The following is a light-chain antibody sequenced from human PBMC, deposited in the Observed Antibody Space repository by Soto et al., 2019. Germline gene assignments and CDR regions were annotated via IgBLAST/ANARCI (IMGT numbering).Light chain of an antibody. CDR2: DAS. J-gene: IGKJ1*01. Sequence: DIQMTPSPSTLSASVGDRVTITCRASQSINSWLAWYQQKPGKAPNLLIYDASSLQSGVPSRFSGSGSGTEFTLTISSLQPDDFATYYCQQYDSYSPTFGQGTKVDIK. CDR1: QSINSW. V-gene: IGKV1-5*01. CDR3: QQYDSYSPT.